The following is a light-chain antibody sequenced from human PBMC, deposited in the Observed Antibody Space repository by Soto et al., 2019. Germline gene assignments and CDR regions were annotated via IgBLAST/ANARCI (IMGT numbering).Light chain of an antibody. Sequence: EIVLTQSPATLSLSPGERATLSCRASQSVSVNFAWYQQKPGQAPRLLIYGASTRATGIPARFSGSGSGTEFTLTISSLQSEDFAVYYCQQYNNWPPFGQGTKVDI. CDR2: GAS. CDR3: QQYNNWPP. CDR1: QSVSVN. V-gene: IGKV3-15*01. J-gene: IGKJ1*01.